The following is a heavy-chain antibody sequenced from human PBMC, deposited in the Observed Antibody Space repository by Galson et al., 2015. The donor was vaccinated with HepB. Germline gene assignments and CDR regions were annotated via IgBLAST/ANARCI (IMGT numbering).Heavy chain of an antibody. Sequence: CAISGDSVSSNSAAWNWIRQSPSRGLEWLGRTYYRSKWYKDYAISVKSRISINPDTSKNQLSLQLKSVTPEDTAVYFCARAPGREESGYDTDAFDLWGRGTMVTVSS. CDR1: GDSVSSNSAA. J-gene: IGHJ3*01. CDR3: ARAPGREESGYDTDAFDL. CDR2: TYYRSKWYK. D-gene: IGHD5-12*01. V-gene: IGHV6-1*01.